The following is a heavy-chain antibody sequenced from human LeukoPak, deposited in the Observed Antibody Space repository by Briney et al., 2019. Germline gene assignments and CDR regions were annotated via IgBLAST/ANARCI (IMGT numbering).Heavy chain of an antibody. Sequence: ASVKVSCKASGYTFTGYYMRWVRQAPGQGLEWMGWINPNSGGTNYAQKFQGRVTMTRDTSISTAYMELSRLRSDDTAVYYCARDLIEYSSSDYDYWGQGTLVTVSS. J-gene: IGHJ4*02. CDR1: GYTFTGYY. CDR3: ARDLIEYSSSDYDY. V-gene: IGHV1-2*02. CDR2: INPNSGGT. D-gene: IGHD6-6*01.